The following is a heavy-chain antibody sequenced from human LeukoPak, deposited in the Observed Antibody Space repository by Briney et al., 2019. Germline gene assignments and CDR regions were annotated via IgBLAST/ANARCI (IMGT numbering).Heavy chain of an antibody. J-gene: IGHJ6*04. V-gene: IGHV3-23*01. D-gene: IGHD3-10*02. CDR3: ADLVITMIGGV. CDR1: GFTFSSYA. CDR2: ISGSGGSK. Sequence: GGSLXXSCAASGFTFSSYAMSWVRQAPGKGLEWVSAISGSGGSKYYADSVKGRFTISRDNSKNTLYLQMNSLRAEDTAVYYXADLVITMIGGVWGKGTTVTISS.